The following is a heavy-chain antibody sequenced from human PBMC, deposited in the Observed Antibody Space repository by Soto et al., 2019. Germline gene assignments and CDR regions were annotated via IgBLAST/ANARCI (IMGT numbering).Heavy chain of an antibody. Sequence: ASVKVSCKASGYTFTSYGISWVRQAPGQGLEWMGWISAYNGNTNYAQKLQGRVTMTTDTSTSTAYMELRSLRSDDTAVYYGGMGGITIFGVVPNAYYYYGMDVWGQGTTVTVSS. J-gene: IGHJ6*02. D-gene: IGHD3-3*01. V-gene: IGHV1-18*01. CDR1: GYTFTSYG. CDR2: ISAYNGNT. CDR3: GMGGITIFGVVPNAYYYYGMDV.